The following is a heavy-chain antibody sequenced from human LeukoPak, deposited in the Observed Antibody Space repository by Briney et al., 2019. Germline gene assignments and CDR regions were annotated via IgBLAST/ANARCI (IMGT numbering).Heavy chain of an antibody. CDR3: ARGEYYYESSGYPDY. CDR1: EFTFSTYG. Sequence: PGRSLRLSCAASEFTFSTYGMHWARQAPGKGLEWVAVIWYEGSTKFYADSVKGRFTISRDNSKNTLYLQMNSLRAEDTAVYFCARGEYYYESSGYPDYWGQGTLVTVSS. J-gene: IGHJ4*02. V-gene: IGHV3-33*01. D-gene: IGHD3-22*01. CDR2: IWYEGSTK.